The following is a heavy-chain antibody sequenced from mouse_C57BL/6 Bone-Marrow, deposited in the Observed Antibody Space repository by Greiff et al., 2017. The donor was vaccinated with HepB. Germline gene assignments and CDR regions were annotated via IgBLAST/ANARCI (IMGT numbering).Heavy chain of an antibody. V-gene: IGHV1-7*01. D-gene: IGHD1-1*01. CDR3: AREYYYGSSPFDW. CDR1: GYTFTSYW. Sequence: QVHVKQSGAELAKPGASVKLSCKASGYTFTSYWMHWVKQRPGQGLEWIGYINPSSGYTKYNQKFKDKATLTADKSSSTAYMQLSSLTYEDSAVYYCAREYYYGSSPFDWGGQGTTLTVSS. CDR2: INPSSGYT. J-gene: IGHJ2*01.